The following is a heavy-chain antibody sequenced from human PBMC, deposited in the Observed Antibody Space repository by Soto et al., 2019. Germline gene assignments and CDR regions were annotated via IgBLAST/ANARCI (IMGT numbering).Heavy chain of an antibody. D-gene: IGHD6-13*01. Sequence: QVQLVESGGGVVQPGRSLRLSCAASGFTFSSYGMHWVRQAPGKGLEWVAVISYDGSNKYYADSVKGRFTISRDNSKNTLYLQMNSLRAEDTAVYYCAKDQNEQQLVFAEYFQHWGQGTLVTVSS. V-gene: IGHV3-30*18. CDR1: GFTFSSYG. J-gene: IGHJ1*01. CDR2: ISYDGSNK. CDR3: AKDQNEQQLVFAEYFQH.